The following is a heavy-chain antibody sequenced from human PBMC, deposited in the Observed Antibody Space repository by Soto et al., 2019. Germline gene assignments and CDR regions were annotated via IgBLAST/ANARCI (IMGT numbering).Heavy chain of an antibody. CDR1: GGSFTGYY. J-gene: IGHJ4*02. D-gene: IGHD6-13*01. V-gene: IGHV4-34*01. CDR2: INHSGTT. Sequence: TSETLSLTCAVYGGSFTGYYWSWIRQPPGKGLEWIAEINHSGTTDYNPSLKSRVIISVDTSKNQFSLKLSSVTAADTAVYYCAREVSSSSWYVDSWGPGTLVTVS. CDR3: AREVSSSSWYVDS.